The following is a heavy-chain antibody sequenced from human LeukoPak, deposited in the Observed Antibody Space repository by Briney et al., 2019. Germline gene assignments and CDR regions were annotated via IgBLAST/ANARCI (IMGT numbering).Heavy chain of an antibody. Sequence: NPGGSLRLSCAASGFTFSVYYMSWIRQAPGKGLEWVANIKQDGSEKYYVDSVKGRFTISRDNAKNSLYLQMNSLRAEDTAVYYCARDDCSSTSCYTNYYYGMDVWGQGTTVTVSS. CDR1: GFTFSVYY. J-gene: IGHJ6*02. CDR2: IKQDGSEK. D-gene: IGHD2-2*02. CDR3: ARDDCSSTSCYTNYYYGMDV. V-gene: IGHV3-7*01.